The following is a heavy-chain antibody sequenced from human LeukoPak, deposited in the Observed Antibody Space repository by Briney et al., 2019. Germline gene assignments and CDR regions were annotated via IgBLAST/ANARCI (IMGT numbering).Heavy chain of an antibody. D-gene: IGHD3-3*01. CDR2: INPNSGGT. Sequence: GASVKVSCKASGYSFTGYYMHWVRQAPGQGLEWMGWINPNSGGTNYAQKFQGRVTMTRDTSISTAYMELSRLRSDDTAVYYCARDSDFWSGYHRHYDYWGQGTLVTVSS. CDR3: ARDSDFWSGYHRHYDY. CDR1: GYSFTGYY. V-gene: IGHV1-2*02. J-gene: IGHJ4*02.